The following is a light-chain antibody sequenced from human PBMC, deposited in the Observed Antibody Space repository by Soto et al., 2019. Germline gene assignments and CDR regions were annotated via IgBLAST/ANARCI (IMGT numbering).Light chain of an antibody. Sequence: EIVLTQSPATLSVSPGGRASLSCRATQTVYSYLAWYQQKPGQAPRLLIYGASTRATGIPARFSGSGSGTEFTLTISRLQSEDFAVYYCQQYNSWPLTFGGGTKVDIK. CDR2: GAS. CDR3: QQYNSWPLT. V-gene: IGKV3-15*01. CDR1: QTVYSY. J-gene: IGKJ4*01.